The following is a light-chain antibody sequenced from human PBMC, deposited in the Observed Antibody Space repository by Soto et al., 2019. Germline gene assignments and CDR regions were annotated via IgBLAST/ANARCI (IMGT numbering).Light chain of an antibody. CDR2: DVS. CDR3: CSFAGNYIWV. CDR1: SSDVGGYNY. Sequence: QSALTQPRSVSGSPGQSVTISCTGTSSDVGGYNYVSWYLQQSGKAPKLMIYDVSKRPSGVPDRFSGSKSGNTASLTISGLQAEYEADYYCCSFAGNYIWVFGGGTKLTVL. V-gene: IGLV2-11*01. J-gene: IGLJ3*02.